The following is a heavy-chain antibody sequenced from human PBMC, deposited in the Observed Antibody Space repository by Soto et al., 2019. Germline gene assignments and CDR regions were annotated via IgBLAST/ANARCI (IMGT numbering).Heavy chain of an antibody. J-gene: IGHJ4*02. D-gene: IGHD2-8*02. V-gene: IGHV3-30*18. CDR2: VTHDGTLY. CDR3: VKGRSDTWSFDY. Sequence: GGSLRLSCVASGLTFSSCAMHWVRQVPGKGLEWLAVVTHDGTLYPYADSVKGRFSFSRDNSRKTLYLQMNGLRPEDTALYYCVKGRSDTWSFDYWGQGTLVTVSS. CDR1: GLTFSSCA.